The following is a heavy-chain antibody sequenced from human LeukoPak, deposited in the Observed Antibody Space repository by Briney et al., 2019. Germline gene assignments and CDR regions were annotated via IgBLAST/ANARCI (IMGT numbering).Heavy chain of an antibody. CDR1: GYTFTSYY. V-gene: IGHV1-46*01. Sequence: HRASVKVSCKASGYTFTSYYMHWVRQAPGQGLEWMGIINPSGGSTSYAQKFQGRVTMTRDTSTSTVYMELSSLRSEDTAVYYCAKDRENFDWLLGAFDIWGQGTMVTVSS. J-gene: IGHJ3*02. CDR3: AKDRENFDWLLGAFDI. D-gene: IGHD3-9*01. CDR2: INPSGGST.